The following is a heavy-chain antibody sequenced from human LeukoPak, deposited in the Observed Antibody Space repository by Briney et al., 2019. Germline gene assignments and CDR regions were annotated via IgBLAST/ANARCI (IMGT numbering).Heavy chain of an antibody. CDR1: GGSFSGYY. D-gene: IGHD6-13*01. CDR3: ARGRDSSSWYPDY. V-gene: IGHV4-34*01. CDR2: INHSGST. J-gene: IGHJ4*02. Sequence: PSETLSLTCAVYGGSFSGYYWSWIRQPPGKGLEWIGEINHSGSTNYNPSLKSRVTISVDTSKNQFSLKLSSVTAADTAVYYCARGRDSSSWYPDYWGQGTLVAVSS.